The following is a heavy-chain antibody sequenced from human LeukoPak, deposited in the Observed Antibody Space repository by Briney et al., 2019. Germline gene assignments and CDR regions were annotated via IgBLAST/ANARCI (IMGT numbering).Heavy chain of an antibody. V-gene: IGHV3-30*02. CDR1: GFTFSSYG. Sequence: GGSLRLSCAASGFTFSSYGMHWVRQAPGKGLEWVTFVTSDGSNKYYADSVKGRFTISRDNSKNTLYLQMGSLRAEDMAVYYCARDPTRGGGIVVVPAVFFDYWGQGTLVTVSS. CDR2: VTSDGSNK. CDR3: ARDPTRGGGIVVVPAVFFDY. J-gene: IGHJ4*02. D-gene: IGHD2-2*01.